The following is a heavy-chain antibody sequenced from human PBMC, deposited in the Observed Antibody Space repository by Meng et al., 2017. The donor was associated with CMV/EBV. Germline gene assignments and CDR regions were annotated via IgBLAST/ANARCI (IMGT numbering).Heavy chain of an antibody. V-gene: IGHV3-66*02. CDR2: IYSGGST. D-gene: IGHD5-24*01. Sequence: GGSLRLSCAASGFTVSSNYMSWVRQAPGKGLGWVSVIYSGGSTYYADSVKGRFTISRDNSKNTLYLQMNSLRAEDTAVYYCAREKDGYNPYYYGMDVWGQGTTVTVSS. CDR1: GFTVSSNY. J-gene: IGHJ6*02. CDR3: AREKDGYNPYYYGMDV.